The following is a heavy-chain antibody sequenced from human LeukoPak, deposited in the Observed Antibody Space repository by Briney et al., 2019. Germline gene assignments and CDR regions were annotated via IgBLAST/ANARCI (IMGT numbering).Heavy chain of an antibody. V-gene: IGHV4-34*01. Sequence: SETLSLTCAVYGGSFSGYYWSWIRQPPGKGLEWIGEINHSGSTNYNPSLKSRVTISVDPTKNQFSLKLSSVTAADTAVYFCARGGVVPAATDFDYWGQGTLVTVSS. CDR3: ARGGVVPAATDFDY. CDR2: INHSGST. J-gene: IGHJ4*02. CDR1: GGSFSGYY. D-gene: IGHD2-2*01.